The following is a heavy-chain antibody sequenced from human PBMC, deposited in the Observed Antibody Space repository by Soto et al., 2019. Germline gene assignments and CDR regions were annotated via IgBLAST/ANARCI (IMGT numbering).Heavy chain of an antibody. CDR2: LYADERT. CDR1: GFLVSKSH. CDR3: VGARPGD. J-gene: IGHJ4*02. Sequence: GGSLRLSCAACGFLVSKSHMSWVRQAPGKGLECVSILYADERTFYADSVKGRFTISRDTSKNTLYLQMNDLRDDDTARYYCVGARPGDWGQGTPVTVSS. D-gene: IGHD3-16*01. V-gene: IGHV3-53*01.